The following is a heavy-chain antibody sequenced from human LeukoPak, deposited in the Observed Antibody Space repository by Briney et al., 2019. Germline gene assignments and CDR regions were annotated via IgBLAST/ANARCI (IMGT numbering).Heavy chain of an antibody. Sequence: GGSLRLSCAASGFPFSSYAMHWVRHAPGKGLEYVSAISSNGGSTSYANSVKGRFTISRDNSKNTLYLQMGSLRAEDMAVYYCARSSIVVVSILDYWGQGTLVTVSS. CDR2: ISSNGGST. V-gene: IGHV3-64*01. CDR3: ARSSIVVVSILDY. CDR1: GFPFSSYA. D-gene: IGHD2-2*01. J-gene: IGHJ4*02.